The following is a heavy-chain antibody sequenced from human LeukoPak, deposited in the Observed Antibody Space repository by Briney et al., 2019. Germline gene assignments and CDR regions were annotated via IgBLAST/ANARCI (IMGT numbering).Heavy chain of an antibody. Sequence: SETLSLTCTVSGGSISSDYWSRIRQPPGKGLEWIGYIYYRGRTYYNPSLKSRITISVDTSKNQFSLKLSSVTAADTAVYYCVRGFYSPHYWGQGTLVTVSS. V-gene: IGHV4-59*01. D-gene: IGHD4-11*01. CDR3: VRGFYSPHY. CDR1: GGSISSDY. CDR2: IYYRGRT. J-gene: IGHJ4*02.